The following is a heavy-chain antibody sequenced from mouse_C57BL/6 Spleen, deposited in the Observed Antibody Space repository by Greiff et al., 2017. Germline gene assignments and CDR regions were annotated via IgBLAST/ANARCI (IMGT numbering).Heavy chain of an antibody. V-gene: IGHV5-9*01. CDR2: ISGGGGNT. J-gene: IGHJ4*01. D-gene: IGHD3-2*02. CDR1: GFTFSSYT. Sequence: EVKLVESGGGLVKPGGSLKLSCAASGFTFSSYTMSWVRQTPEKRLEWVATISGGGGNTFYPDSVKGRFTISRDNAKNTLYLQMSSLRSEDTALYYCARTAQATAAMDYWGQGTSVTVSS. CDR3: ARTAQATAAMDY.